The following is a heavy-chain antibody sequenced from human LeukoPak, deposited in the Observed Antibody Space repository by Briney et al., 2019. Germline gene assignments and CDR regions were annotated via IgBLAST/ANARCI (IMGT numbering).Heavy chain of an antibody. CDR3: ARHSDYYYGMDV. J-gene: IGHJ6*02. Sequence: PSETLSLTCTVSGGSISSNDYYWDWIRQPPGMGLEYIGSIYYSGSTYYNPSLKSRVTISVDTSKNQFSLKLSSVTAADTAVYYCARHSDYYYGMDVWGQGTTVTVSS. CDR1: GGSISSNDYY. V-gene: IGHV4-39*01. CDR2: IYYSGST.